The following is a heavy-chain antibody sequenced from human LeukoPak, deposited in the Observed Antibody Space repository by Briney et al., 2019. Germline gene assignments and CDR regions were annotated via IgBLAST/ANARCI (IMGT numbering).Heavy chain of an antibody. D-gene: IGHD3-16*01. CDR1: GGSISSSSYY. J-gene: IGHJ4*02. V-gene: IGHV3-23*01. CDR3: AKSGGVGLRLGESYWPLDY. Sequence: PSETLSLTCTVSGGSISSSSYYWVWIRQAPGKGLEWVSAISGSGGSTYYADSVKGRFTISRDNSKNTLYLQMNSLRAEDTAVYYCAKSGGVGLRLGESYWPLDYWGQGTLVTVSS. CDR2: ISGSGGST.